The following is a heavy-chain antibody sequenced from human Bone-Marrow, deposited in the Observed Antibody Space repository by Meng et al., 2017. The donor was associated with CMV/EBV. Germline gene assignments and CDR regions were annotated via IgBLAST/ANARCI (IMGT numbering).Heavy chain of an antibody. CDR1: GFTFSSYW. Sequence: SLKISCAASGFTFSSYWMSWVRQAPGKGLEWVANIKQDGSEKYYVDSVKGRFTISRDNAKNSLYLQMNSLRAEDTAVYYCARDNPELFYDAFDIWGQRTMVTVSS. D-gene: IGHD1-26*01. CDR3: ARDNPELFYDAFDI. V-gene: IGHV3-7*01. CDR2: IKQDGSEK. J-gene: IGHJ3*02.